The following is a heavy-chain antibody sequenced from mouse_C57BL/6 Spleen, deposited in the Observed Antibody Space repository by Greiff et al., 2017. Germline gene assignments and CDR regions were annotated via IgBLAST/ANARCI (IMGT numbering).Heavy chain of an antibody. CDR3: ARLGEGGFYGY. J-gene: IGHJ3*01. CDR1: GYTFTSYT. CDR2: INPSSGYT. V-gene: IGHV1-4*01. Sequence: QVHVKQSGAELARPGASVKMSCKASGYTFTSYTMHWVKQRPGQGLEWIGYINPSSGYTKYNQKFKDKATLTADKSSSTAYMQLSSLTSEDSAVYYCARLGEGGFYGYWGQGTLVTVSA. D-gene: IGHD1-1*01.